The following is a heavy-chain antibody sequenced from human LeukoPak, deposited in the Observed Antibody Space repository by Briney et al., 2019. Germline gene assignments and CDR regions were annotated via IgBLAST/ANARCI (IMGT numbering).Heavy chain of an antibody. Sequence: PGGSLRLSCAASGFTFSSYSMNWVRQAPGKGLEWVSSISSSSSYIYYADSVKGRFTISRDNAKNSLYLQMNSLRAEATAVYYCAREGTTAAGTNDDWGQGTLVTVSS. CDR1: GFTFSSYS. V-gene: IGHV3-21*04. CDR2: ISSSSSYI. CDR3: AREGTTAAGTNDD. J-gene: IGHJ4*02. D-gene: IGHD6-13*01.